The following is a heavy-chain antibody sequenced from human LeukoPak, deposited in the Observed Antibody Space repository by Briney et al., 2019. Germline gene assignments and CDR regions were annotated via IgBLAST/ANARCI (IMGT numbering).Heavy chain of an antibody. CDR3: ARHPAAFLEWLPYSNWFDP. Sequence: SETLSLTCTVSGGSISSYYWNWIRQSPGKGLEWIGYIYYSGSTNYNPSLKSRVTISVDTSKNQFSLKLSSVTAADTAVYYCARHPAAFLEWLPYSNWFDPWGQGTLVTVSS. CDR1: GGSISSYY. J-gene: IGHJ5*02. V-gene: IGHV4-59*08. D-gene: IGHD3-3*02. CDR2: IYYSGST.